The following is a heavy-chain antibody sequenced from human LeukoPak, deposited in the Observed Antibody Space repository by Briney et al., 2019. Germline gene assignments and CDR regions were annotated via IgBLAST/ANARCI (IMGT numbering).Heavy chain of an antibody. V-gene: IGHV4-34*01. CDR1: GGSFSGYY. J-gene: IGHJ4*02. Sequence: SETLSLTCAVYGGSFSGYYWSWIRQPPGKGLEWIGEINHSGSTNYNPSLKSQVTISVDTSKNQFSLKLSSVTAADTAVYYCVRKGNSYGYNYWGQGTLATVSS. D-gene: IGHD5-18*01. CDR3: VRKGNSYGYNY. CDR2: INHSGST.